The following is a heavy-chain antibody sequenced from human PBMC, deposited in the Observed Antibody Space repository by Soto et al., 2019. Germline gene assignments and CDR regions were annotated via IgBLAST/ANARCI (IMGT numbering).Heavy chain of an antibody. CDR3: ARQFHDNSGGGYYYYGLDV. CDR2: IYPADSDT. CDR1: GYSFSNYW. V-gene: IGHV5-51*07. Sequence: GESLKISCKGSGYSFSNYWIAWVHQMPGKGLEWMAIIYPADSDTRYSPSFQGQVTISADKYISTAYLQWSSLKASDTAMYYCARQFHDNSGGGYYYYGLDVWGLGTTVTVSS. J-gene: IGHJ6*02. D-gene: IGHD2-15*01.